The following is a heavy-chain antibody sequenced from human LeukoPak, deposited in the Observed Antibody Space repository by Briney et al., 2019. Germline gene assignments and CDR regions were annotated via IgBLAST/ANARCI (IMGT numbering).Heavy chain of an antibody. CDR3: ARSDRYYYNGMDV. CDR2: IYYSGST. Sequence: KPSETLSLTCTVSGGSISSYYWSWIRQPPGKGLEWIGYIYYSGSTNYNPSLKSRVTISVDTSKNQFSLKLSSVTAADTAVYYCARSDRYYYNGMDVWGQGTTVTVSS. J-gene: IGHJ6*02. CDR1: GGSISSYY. V-gene: IGHV4-59*08.